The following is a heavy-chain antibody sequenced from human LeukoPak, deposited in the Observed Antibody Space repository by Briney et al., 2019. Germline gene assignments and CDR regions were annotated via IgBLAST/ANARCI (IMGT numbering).Heavy chain of an antibody. CDR3: ARDLRVVVVTALFDY. V-gene: IGHV3-66*03. Sequence: GGSLRLSCAVSGFRVSDYYMSWVRQAPGKGLEWVGLIRDSGEAFYADFVRGRFAISRDNSKNTLYLQMNSLRAEDTAVYYCARDLRVVVVTALFDYWGQGTLVTVSS. D-gene: IGHD2-21*02. CDR2: IRDSGEA. CDR1: GFRVSDYY. J-gene: IGHJ4*02.